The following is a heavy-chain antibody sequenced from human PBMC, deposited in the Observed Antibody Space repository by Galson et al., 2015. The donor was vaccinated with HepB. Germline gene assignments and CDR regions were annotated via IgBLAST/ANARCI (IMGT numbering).Heavy chain of an antibody. CDR1: GFTFSSYG. Sequence: SLRLSCAASGFTFSSYGMHWVRQAPGKGLEWVAVIWYDGSNKYYADSVKGRFTISRDNSKNTLYLQMNSLRAEDTAVYYCARESSGPLYYYYGMDVWGQGTTVTVSS. V-gene: IGHV3-33*01. CDR2: IWYDGSNK. D-gene: IGHD6-6*01. CDR3: ARESSGPLYYYYGMDV. J-gene: IGHJ6*02.